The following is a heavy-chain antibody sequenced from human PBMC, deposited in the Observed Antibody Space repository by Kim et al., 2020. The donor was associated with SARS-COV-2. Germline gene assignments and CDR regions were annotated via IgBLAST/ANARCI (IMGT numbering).Heavy chain of an antibody. Sequence: GGSLRLSCAVSAFTVSSNYMSWVRQAPGKGLECVSVISAGGTTNYADSVKGSFTISRDNSKNTLYLQMNSLRAEDTAVYYCARGPRLGAFSGGSWFDPWGQGTLVTVSS. J-gene: IGHJ5*02. V-gene: IGHV3-66*01. CDR2: ISAGGTT. CDR3: ARGPRLGAFSGGSWFDP. D-gene: IGHD3-16*01. CDR1: AFTVSSNY.